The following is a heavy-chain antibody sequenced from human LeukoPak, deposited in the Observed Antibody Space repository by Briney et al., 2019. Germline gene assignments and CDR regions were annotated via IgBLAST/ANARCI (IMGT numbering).Heavy chain of an antibody. V-gene: IGHV4-39*01. CDR1: GGSISSSSYY. Sequence: SETLSLTCTVSGGSISSSSYYWGWIRQPPGKGLEWIGSIYYSGSTYYNPSLKSRVTISVDTSKNQFPLKLSSVTAADTAVYYCARLRDYVWGSYRFVFDYWGQGTLVTVSS. J-gene: IGHJ4*02. CDR2: IYYSGST. D-gene: IGHD3-16*02. CDR3: ARLRDYVWGSYRFVFDY.